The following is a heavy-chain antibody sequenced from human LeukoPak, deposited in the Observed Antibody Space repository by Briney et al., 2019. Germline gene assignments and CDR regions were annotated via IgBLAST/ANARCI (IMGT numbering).Heavy chain of an antibody. CDR2: INHSGSA. V-gene: IGHV4-34*01. CDR1: DGSFSGSY. CDR3: ARRPRGVIIKTWFDS. J-gene: IGHJ5*01. Sequence: PSETLSLTCAVYDGSFSGSYCTWIRQPPGKGLEWIGEINHSGSANYNPSLKSRVTILLDMSKNQFSLNLSSVTAADTAVYYCARRPRGVIIKTWFDSWGQGTLVTVSS. D-gene: IGHD3-10*01.